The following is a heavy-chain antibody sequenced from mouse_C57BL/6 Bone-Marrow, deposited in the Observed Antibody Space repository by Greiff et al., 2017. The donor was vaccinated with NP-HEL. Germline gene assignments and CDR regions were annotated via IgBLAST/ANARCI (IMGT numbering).Heavy chain of an antibody. V-gene: IGHV1-69*01. CDR2: IHPSDSYT. CDR3: ARKVASVVEN. Sequence: QVQLQQPGAELVMPGASVKLSCKASGYTFTSYWMHWVKQRPGQGLEWIGEIHPSDSYTNYNQKFKGKSTLTVDKSSSTAYMQLSSLTSENSAVFYGARKVASVVENGGQGTTLTVAS. J-gene: IGHJ2*01. D-gene: IGHD1-1*01. CDR1: GYTFTSYW.